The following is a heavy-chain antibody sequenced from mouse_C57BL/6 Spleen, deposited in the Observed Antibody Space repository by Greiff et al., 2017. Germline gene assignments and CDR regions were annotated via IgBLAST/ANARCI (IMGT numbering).Heavy chain of an antibody. D-gene: IGHD2-4*01. J-gene: IGHJ4*01. Sequence: QVQLQQSGAELVRPGASVKLSCKASGYTFTDYYINWVKQRPGQGLEWIARIYPGSGNTYYNEKFKGKATLTAEKSSSTAYMQLSSLTSEDSAVYFCARGYDYDGAFYAMDYWGQGTSLTVSS. V-gene: IGHV1-76*01. CDR3: ARGYDYDGAFYAMDY. CDR1: GYTFTDYY. CDR2: IYPGSGNT.